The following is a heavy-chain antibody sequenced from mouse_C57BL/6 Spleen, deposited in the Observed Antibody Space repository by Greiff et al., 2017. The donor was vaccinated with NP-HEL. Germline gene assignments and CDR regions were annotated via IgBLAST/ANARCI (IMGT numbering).Heavy chain of an antibody. V-gene: IGHV5-17*01. CDR2: ISSGSSTI. Sequence: EVKLVESGGGLVKPGGSLKLSCAASGFTFSDYGMHWVRQAPEKGLEWVAYISSGSSTIYYADTVKGRFTISRDNAKNTLFLQMTSLRSEDTAMYYCARRRVYYAMDYWGQGTSVTVSS. CDR1: GFTFSDYG. J-gene: IGHJ4*01. CDR3: ARRRVYYAMDY.